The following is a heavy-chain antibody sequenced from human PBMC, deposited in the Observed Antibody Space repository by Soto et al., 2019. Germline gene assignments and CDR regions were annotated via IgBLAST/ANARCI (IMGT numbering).Heavy chain of an antibody. CDR1: GDSVTSGGFS. J-gene: IGHJ5*02. V-gene: IGHV4-30-2*01. CDR3: ARVLHWFDP. CDR2: VFHSGST. Sequence: QLVLQESGSRLVEPSQTLSLTCVVSGDSVTSGGFSWSWIRQPPGKGLEWLGNVFHSGSTHYNPALESRVTMSLDRSNNQISLRLTSVTAADTAVYFCARVLHWFDPWGQGLPVTVSS.